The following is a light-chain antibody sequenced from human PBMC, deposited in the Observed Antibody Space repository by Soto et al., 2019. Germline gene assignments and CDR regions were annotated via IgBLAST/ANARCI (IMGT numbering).Light chain of an antibody. Sequence: DIQMTQSPSTLSASVGDRVTITCRASQSISSWLAWYQQKPGKAPKVLIYDASSLESGVPSRFSGSGSGTEFTLTISSLQPDDFATYYCQQYNSYSYTFGQGTKLDIK. J-gene: IGKJ2*01. V-gene: IGKV1-5*01. CDR1: QSISSW. CDR2: DAS. CDR3: QQYNSYSYT.